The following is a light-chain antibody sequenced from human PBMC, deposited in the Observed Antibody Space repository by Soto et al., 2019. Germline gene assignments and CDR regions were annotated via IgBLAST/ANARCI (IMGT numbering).Light chain of an antibody. CDR3: QQHGTSPFT. J-gene: IGKJ3*01. Sequence: EIVLTQSPGTLSLSPGERATLSCRASQSVSSSYLAWYQQKPGQAPRLLIFAASNRATGIPDRFSGSGSGTDFTLTISRLEPEDFAVYYCQQHGTSPFTFGPGTKVDIK. CDR2: AAS. V-gene: IGKV3-20*01. CDR1: QSVSSSY.